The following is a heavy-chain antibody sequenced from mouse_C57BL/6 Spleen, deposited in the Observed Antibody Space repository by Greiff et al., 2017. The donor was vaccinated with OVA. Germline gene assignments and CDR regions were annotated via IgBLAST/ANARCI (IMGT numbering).Heavy chain of an antibody. J-gene: IGHJ3*01. Sequence: VQLQQSGPELVKPGASVKISCKASGYTFTDYYMNWVKQSHGKSLEWIGDINPNNGGTSYNQKFKGKATLTVDKSSSTAYMELRSLTSEDSAVYYCARGYNWDVFAYWGQGTLVTVSA. CDR1: GYTFTDYY. D-gene: IGHD4-1*01. CDR3: ARGYNWDVFAY. CDR2: INPNNGGT. V-gene: IGHV1-26*01.